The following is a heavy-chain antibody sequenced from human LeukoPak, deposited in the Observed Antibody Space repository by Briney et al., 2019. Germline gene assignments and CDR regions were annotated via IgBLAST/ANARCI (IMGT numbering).Heavy chain of an antibody. CDR2: IWFDGSNK. Sequence: PGGSLRLSCAASGFTFSSYGMHWVRQAPGKGLEWVAVIWFDGSNKYYADSVKGRFTISRDNSKNTLYPQMNSLRAEDTAVYYCARDRDWGCSYCSYWGQGTLVTVSS. J-gene: IGHJ4*02. V-gene: IGHV3-33*01. CDR1: GFTFSSYG. D-gene: IGHD7-27*01. CDR3: ARDRDWGCSYCSY.